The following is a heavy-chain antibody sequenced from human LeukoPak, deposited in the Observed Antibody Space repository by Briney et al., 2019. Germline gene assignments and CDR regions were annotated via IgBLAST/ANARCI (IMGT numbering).Heavy chain of an antibody. CDR1: GGSLSSYY. CDR2: IYYSGST. J-gene: IGHJ4*02. V-gene: IGHV4-59*12. D-gene: IGHD3-3*01. Sequence: SETLSLTCTVSGGSLSSYYWSWIRQPPGKGLEWIGNIYYSGSTNYNPSLKSRVTISVDTSKNQFSLKLSSVTAADTAVYYCAREPYDFWSGSPFDYWGQGTLVTVSS. CDR3: AREPYDFWSGSPFDY.